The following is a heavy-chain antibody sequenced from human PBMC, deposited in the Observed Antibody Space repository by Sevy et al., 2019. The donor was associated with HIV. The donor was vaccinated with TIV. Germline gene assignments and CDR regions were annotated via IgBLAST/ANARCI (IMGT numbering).Heavy chain of an antibody. J-gene: IGHJ4*02. CDR2: IRYDGSNK. V-gene: IGHV3-30*02. CDR3: AKGVEVQGVIGY. CDR1: GFTFSSYG. Sequence: GGSLRLSCAASGFTFSSYGMHWVRQAPGKGLEWVAFIRYDGSNKYYAHSVKGRFTISRDNSKNTLYLQMNSLRAEDTAVYYCAKGVEVQGVIGYWGQGTLVTVSS. D-gene: IGHD3-10*01.